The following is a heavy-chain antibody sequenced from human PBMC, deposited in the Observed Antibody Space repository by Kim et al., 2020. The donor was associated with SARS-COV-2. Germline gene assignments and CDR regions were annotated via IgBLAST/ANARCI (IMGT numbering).Heavy chain of an antibody. CDR1: GYTFINYH. Sequence: ASVKVSCKTSGYTFINYHINWVRQINGQGLEWMGWMNPYYGNTDYAQKFQGRVTMTWNTSITTAYMELSSLRSEDTAVYYCVRADTYYGSGSLGVWFDSWGQGTLVTVSS. V-gene: IGHV1-8*01. CDR3: VRADTYYGSGSLGVWFDS. CDR2: MNPYYGNT. D-gene: IGHD3-10*01. J-gene: IGHJ5*01.